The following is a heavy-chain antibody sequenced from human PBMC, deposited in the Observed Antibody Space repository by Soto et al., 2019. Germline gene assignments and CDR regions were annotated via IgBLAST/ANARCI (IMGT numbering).Heavy chain of an antibody. CDR1: GFTFSSYW. D-gene: IGHD2-2*01. CDR3: ARDQVPAAMLTYYYYGMDV. J-gene: IGHJ6*02. Sequence: GGSLRLSCAASGFTFSSYWMHWVRQAPGKGLVWVSRINSDGSSTSYADSVKGRFTISRDNAKNTLYLQMNSLRAEDTAVYYCARDQVPAAMLTYYYYGMDVWGQGTTVTVSS. CDR2: INSDGSST. V-gene: IGHV3-74*01.